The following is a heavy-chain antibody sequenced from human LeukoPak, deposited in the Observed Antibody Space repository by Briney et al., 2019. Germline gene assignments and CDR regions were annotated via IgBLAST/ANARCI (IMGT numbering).Heavy chain of an antibody. D-gene: IGHD2-15*01. Sequence: ASVKVSCKASGYTFTGYYMHWVRQAPGQGLEWMGWINPNSGGTNYAQKFQGRVTMTRDTSISTAYMELSRLRSDDTAVYYCARADIVVVVAPNCFDPCGQGTLVTVSS. V-gene: IGHV1-2*02. CDR3: ARADIVVVVAPNCFDP. CDR1: GYTFTGYY. CDR2: INPNSGGT. J-gene: IGHJ5*02.